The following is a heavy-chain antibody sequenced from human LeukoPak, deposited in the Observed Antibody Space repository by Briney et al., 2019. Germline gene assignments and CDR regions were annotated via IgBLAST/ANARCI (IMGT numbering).Heavy chain of an antibody. CDR3: ARGSPLKYCSGGSCLLY. J-gene: IGHJ4*02. CDR2: IYTSGST. V-gene: IGHV4-61*02. Sequence: SETLSLTCTVSGGSISSGSYYWSWIRQPAGKGLEWIGRIYTSGSTNYNPSLKSRVTISVDTSKNQFPLKLSSVTAADTAVYYCARGSPLKYCSGGSCLLYWGQGTLVTVSS. D-gene: IGHD2-15*01. CDR1: GGSISSGSYY.